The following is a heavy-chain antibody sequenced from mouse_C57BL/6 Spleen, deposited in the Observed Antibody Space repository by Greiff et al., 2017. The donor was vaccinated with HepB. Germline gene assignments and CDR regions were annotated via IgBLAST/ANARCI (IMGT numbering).Heavy chain of an antibody. V-gene: IGHV1-80*01. CDR2: IYPGDGDT. D-gene: IGHD2-14*01. J-gene: IGHJ3*01. Sequence: QVQLKESGAELVKPGASVKISCKASGYAFSSYWMNWVKQRPGKGLEWIGQIYPGDGDTNYNGKFKGKATLTADKSSSTAYMQLSSLTSEDSAVYFCARSWSTNEGAWFAYWGQGTLVTVSA. CDR3: ARSWSTNEGAWFAY. CDR1: GYAFSSYW.